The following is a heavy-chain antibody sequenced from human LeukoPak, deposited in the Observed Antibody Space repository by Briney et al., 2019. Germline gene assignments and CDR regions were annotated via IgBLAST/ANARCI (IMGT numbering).Heavy chain of an antibody. Sequence: ASVKVSCKASGYTFTGYYMHWVRQAPGQGLEWMGWINPNSGGTNYAQKFQGRVTMTRDTSISTAYMELSRLRSDDTAVYYCARDASGDYKLNYYYYYGMDVWGQGTTVTVSS. D-gene: IGHD4-17*01. CDR1: GYTFTGYY. V-gene: IGHV1-2*02. CDR2: INPNSGGT. J-gene: IGHJ6*02. CDR3: ARDASGDYKLNYYYYYGMDV.